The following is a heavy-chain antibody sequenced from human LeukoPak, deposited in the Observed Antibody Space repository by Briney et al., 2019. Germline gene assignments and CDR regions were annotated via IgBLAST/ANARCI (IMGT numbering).Heavy chain of an antibody. J-gene: IGHJ5*02. Sequence: GGSLRLSCAASGFTFSSYGMHWVRQAPGKGLEWVAVIWYDGSNKYYADSVKGRFTISRDNSKNTLYLQMNSLRAEDTAAYYCASEGLSSTSSNWFDPWGQRTLVTVSS. D-gene: IGHD2-2*01. CDR2: IWYDGSNK. CDR3: ASEGLSSTSSNWFDP. CDR1: GFTFSSYG. V-gene: IGHV3-33*01.